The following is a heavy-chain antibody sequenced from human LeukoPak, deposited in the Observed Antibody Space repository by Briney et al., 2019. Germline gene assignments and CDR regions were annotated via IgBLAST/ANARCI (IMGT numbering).Heavy chain of an antibody. CDR2: IYYSGST. J-gene: IGHJ5*02. CDR3: ARHVHQGWFDP. CDR1: GGSISSGSYY. D-gene: IGHD2-2*01. V-gene: IGHV4-39*01. Sequence: SETLSLTCTVSGGSISSGSYYWGWIRQPPGKGLEWIGSIYYSGSTYYNPSLKSRVTISVDTSKNQFSLKLSSVTAADTAVYYCARHVHQGWFDPWGQGTLVTVSS.